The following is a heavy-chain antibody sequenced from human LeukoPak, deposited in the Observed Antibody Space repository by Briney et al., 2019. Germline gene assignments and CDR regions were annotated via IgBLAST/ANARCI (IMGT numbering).Heavy chain of an antibody. D-gene: IGHD5-18*01. CDR1: GITLRSYG. J-gene: IGHJ3*02. V-gene: IGHV3-33*01. Sequence: GGSLRLPCAAFGITLRSYGMHWVRQAPGKGLEWVALIWYDGSKTYYTDSVKGRFTISRDNSKNTLFLQVNSLRAEDTAVYYCATMTMVTAFDIWGQGTVVTVSS. CDR3: ATMTMVTAFDI. CDR2: IWYDGSKT.